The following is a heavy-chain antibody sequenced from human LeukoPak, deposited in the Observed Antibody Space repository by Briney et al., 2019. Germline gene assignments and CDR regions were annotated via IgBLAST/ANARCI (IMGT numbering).Heavy chain of an antibody. Sequence: PSETLSLTCTVSGGSISSSNYYWGWIRQPPGKGLEWIGSVYYSGSTYSNPSLKSRITIYVDKSKNQFSLRLSSATAADTGIYYCARRDYGAPRWFDPWGQGTLVTVSS. CDR3: ARRDYGAPRWFDP. J-gene: IGHJ5*02. D-gene: IGHD4-17*01. CDR1: GGSISSSNYY. V-gene: IGHV4-39*01. CDR2: VYYSGST.